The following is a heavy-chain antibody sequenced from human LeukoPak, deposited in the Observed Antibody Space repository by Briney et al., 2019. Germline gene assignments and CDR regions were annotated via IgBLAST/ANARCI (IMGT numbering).Heavy chain of an antibody. J-gene: IGHJ6*02. CDR2: INPSGGST. CDR1: GYTFTSYY. V-gene: IGHV1-46*01. Sequence: ASVKVSCKASGYTFTSYYMHWVRQAPGQGLEWMGIINPSGGSTSYAQKFQGRVTMTRDTSTSTVYMELSSLRSEDTAVYYCARLGYCSGGSCYGGDYGMDVWGQGTTVTVSS. D-gene: IGHD2-15*01. CDR3: ARLGYCSGGSCYGGDYGMDV.